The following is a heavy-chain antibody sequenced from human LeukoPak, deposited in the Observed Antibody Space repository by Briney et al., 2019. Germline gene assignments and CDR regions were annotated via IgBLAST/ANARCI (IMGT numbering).Heavy chain of an antibody. J-gene: IGHJ4*02. D-gene: IGHD4-17*01. V-gene: IGHV3-48*01. CDR3: ARPDDYGDYFDY. CDR2: ISSVTNTI. Sequence: PGGSLRLSCAAPGFTFSNSGMNWVRQAPGKGLEWLSYISSVTNTIYYADSVKGRFTISRDNAKNSLYLQMNSLKAEDTAVYYCARPDDYGDYFDYWGQGTLVTVSS. CDR1: GFTFSNSG.